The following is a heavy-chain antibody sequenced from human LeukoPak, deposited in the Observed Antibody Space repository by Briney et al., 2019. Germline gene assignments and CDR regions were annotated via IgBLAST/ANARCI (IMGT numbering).Heavy chain of an antibody. CDR2: ISTSGST. V-gene: IGHV4-4*07. Sequence: SETLSLTCTVSGGSISSYYWNWIRQPAGKGLEWIGRISTSGSTNYNPSLESRVTMSVDMSKNQFSLRLSSVTAADTAVYYCARGKTHWEEINYWGQGTLVTVSS. CDR3: ARGKTHWEEINY. CDR1: GGSISSYY. D-gene: IGHD1-26*01. J-gene: IGHJ4*02.